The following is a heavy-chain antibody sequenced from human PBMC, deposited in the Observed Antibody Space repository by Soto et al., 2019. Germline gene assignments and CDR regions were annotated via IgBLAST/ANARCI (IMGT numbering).Heavy chain of an antibody. CDR3: ARCARYYYDSIGYYYIGY. CDR1: GGTFSSYA. Sequence: QVQLVQSGAEVKKPGSSVKVSCKASGGTFSSYAISWVRQAPGQGLEWMGGIIPIFGTANYAQKFQGRVTITADQSTSTAYMELSSLRSEDTAVYYCARCARYYYDSIGYYYIGYWGQGTLVTVSS. V-gene: IGHV1-69*12. CDR2: IIPIFGTA. J-gene: IGHJ4*02. D-gene: IGHD3-22*01.